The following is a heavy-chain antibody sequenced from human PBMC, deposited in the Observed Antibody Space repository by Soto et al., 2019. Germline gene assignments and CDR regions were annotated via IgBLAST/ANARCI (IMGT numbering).Heavy chain of an antibody. Sequence: SVKVSCKASGGSFSNYIFAWVRQAPGQGLEWMGGTIPMFATAQYAQKLQGRVTITADESTSTVYMDLTSLTSDDTAVYYCARGLFGQQWLVGFDTWGEATLVTVSS. CDR1: GGSFSNYI. J-gene: IGHJ4*02. CDR2: TIPMFATA. CDR3: ARGLFGQQWLVGFDT. V-gene: IGHV1-69*13. D-gene: IGHD6-19*01.